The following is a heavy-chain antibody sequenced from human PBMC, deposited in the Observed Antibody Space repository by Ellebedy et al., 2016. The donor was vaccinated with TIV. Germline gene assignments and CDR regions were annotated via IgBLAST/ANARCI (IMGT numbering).Heavy chain of an antibody. CDR3: AHRIGGVAFFPAYFDY. CDR1: GFSLSTSGVA. J-gene: IGHJ4*02. CDR2: IYWNDDK. Sequence: SGPTLVKPTPTLTLTCTFSGFSLSTSGVAVGWIRQPPGKALEWLALIYWNDDKWYSPSLRSRVTITKDTSKNQVVLTVTNMGPVDTGTYYCAHRIGGVAFFPAYFDYWGQGTLVTVSS. V-gene: IGHV2-5*01. D-gene: IGHD3-3*02.